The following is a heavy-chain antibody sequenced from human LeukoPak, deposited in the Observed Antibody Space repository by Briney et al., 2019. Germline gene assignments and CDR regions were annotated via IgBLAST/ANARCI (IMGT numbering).Heavy chain of an antibody. CDR2: FYYSGST. Sequence: SETLSLTCTVSGGSISSTSYYWGWIRQPPGKGLEWIGNFYYSGSTYYNPSLKSRVTITVDTSKNQFSLKLTSVTAADTAVYYCARGYSSSWYFNWFDPWGQGTLVTVSS. CDR3: ARGYSSSWYFNWFDP. V-gene: IGHV4-39*01. J-gene: IGHJ5*02. D-gene: IGHD6-13*01. CDR1: GGSISSTSYY.